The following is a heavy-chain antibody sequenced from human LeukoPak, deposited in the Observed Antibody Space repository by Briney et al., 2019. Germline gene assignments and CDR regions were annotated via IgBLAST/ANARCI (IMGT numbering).Heavy chain of an antibody. CDR2: IYTSGSI. CDR3: ARHPYSGSSPGSSFDY. V-gene: IGHV4-4*09. J-gene: IGHJ4*02. D-gene: IGHD1-26*01. CDR1: GGSISSYY. Sequence: KPSETLSLTCTVSGGSISSYYWSWLRQPPGKGLEWIGYIYTSGSINYNPSLKSRVTISVDTSKNQFSLKLNSVTAADTAVYYCARHPYSGSSPGSSFDYWGQGTLVTVSS.